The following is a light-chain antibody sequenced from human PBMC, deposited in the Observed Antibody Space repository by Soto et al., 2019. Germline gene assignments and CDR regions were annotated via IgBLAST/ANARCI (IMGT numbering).Light chain of an antibody. V-gene: IGKV1-5*01. Sequence: DIQMNQSPSTLSASVGDRVTITCRASQSISSWLAWYQQKPGKAPKLLIYDASSLESGVPSRFSGSGSGTEFTLTISSLQPDDFATYYCQHYNSYSEAFGQGTKVAIK. CDR3: QHYNSYSEA. CDR1: QSISSW. J-gene: IGKJ1*01. CDR2: DAS.